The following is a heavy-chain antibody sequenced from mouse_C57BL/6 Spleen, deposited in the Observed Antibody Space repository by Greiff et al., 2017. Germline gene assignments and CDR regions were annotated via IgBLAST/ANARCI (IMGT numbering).Heavy chain of an antibody. J-gene: IGHJ3*01. CDR2: IHPSDSDT. V-gene: IGHV1-74*01. CDR3: AKGDGNYAWFAY. Sequence: QVQLQQPGAELVKPGASVKVSCKASGYTFTSYWMHWVKQRPGQGLEWIGRIHPSDSDTNYNQKFKGKATLTVDNSSSTAYMQLSSLTSEDSAVYYCAKGDGNYAWFAYWGQGTLVTVSA. CDR1: GYTFTSYW. D-gene: IGHD2-1*01.